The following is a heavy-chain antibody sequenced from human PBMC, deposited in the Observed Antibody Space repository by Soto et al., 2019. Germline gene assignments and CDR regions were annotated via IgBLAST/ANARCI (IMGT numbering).Heavy chain of an antibody. CDR1: GDSVSSYSAA. CDR2: TYYRSRFFS. J-gene: IGHJ5*02. V-gene: IGHV6-1*01. CDR3: VRDRYSSSGWFDL. D-gene: IGHD3-10*01. Sequence: PSQTLSLTCAISGDSVSSYSAAWNWIRQSPSGGLEWLGRTYYRSRFFSDYAESVKSRIIINPDTSKNQFSLQLKSVTPEDTAVYYCVRDRYSSSGWFDLWGQGTPVTVSS.